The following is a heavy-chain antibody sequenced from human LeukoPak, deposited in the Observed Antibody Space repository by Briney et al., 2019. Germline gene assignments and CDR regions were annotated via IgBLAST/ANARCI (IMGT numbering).Heavy chain of an antibody. CDR1: GDTFSSYA. V-gene: IGHV1-69*15. D-gene: IGHD2-2*01. CDR2: IIPIFGTT. J-gene: IGHJ6*04. Sequence: SVKVSCNASGDTFSSYAISWVRQAPGQGLEWMGRIIPIFGTTNYAQKFQGRVTITADESTSTAYMELSSLRSEDTAVYYCAGVGWSSTSCYGGGWYYYGMDVWGKGTTVTVSS. CDR3: AGVGWSSTSCYGGGWYYYGMDV.